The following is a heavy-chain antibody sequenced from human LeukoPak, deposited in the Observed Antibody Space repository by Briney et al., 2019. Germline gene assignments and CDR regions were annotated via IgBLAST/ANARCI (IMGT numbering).Heavy chain of an antibody. CDR3: ARDLFACSSTSCYHETFDP. CDR1: GYTFTSYG. Sequence: GASVKVSCKASGYTFTSYGISWVRQAPGQGLEWIGWISANNGNTNYAQKLQGRVTMTTDTSTSTAYMELRSLRSDDTAVYYCARDLFACSSTSCYHETFDPWGQGTLVTVSS. D-gene: IGHD2-2*01. V-gene: IGHV1-18*01. J-gene: IGHJ5*02. CDR2: ISANNGNT.